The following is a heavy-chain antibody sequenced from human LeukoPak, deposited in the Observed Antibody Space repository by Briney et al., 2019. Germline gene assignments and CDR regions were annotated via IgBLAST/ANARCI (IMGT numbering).Heavy chain of an antibody. V-gene: IGHV1-2*02. J-gene: IGHJ4*02. CDR3: ARGKGSVVVVVAALYYFDY. D-gene: IGHD2-15*01. Sequence: ASVKVSCKASGYTFTGYYMHWVRQAPGQGLEWMGWINPNSGGTNYAQEFQGRVTMTRDTSISTAYMELSRLRSDDTAVYYCARGKGSVVVVVAALYYFDYWGQGTLVTVSS. CDR1: GYTFTGYY. CDR2: INPNSGGT.